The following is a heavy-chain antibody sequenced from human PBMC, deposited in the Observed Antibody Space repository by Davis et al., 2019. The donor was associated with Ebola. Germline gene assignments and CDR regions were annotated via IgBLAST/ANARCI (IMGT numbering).Heavy chain of an antibody. Sequence: SETLSLICTVSGGSISSYYWSWIRQPPGKGLEWIGYIYYSGSTNYNPSLKSRVTISVDTSKNQFSLKLSSVTAADTAVYYCARATTVPLNWFDPWGQGTLVTVSS. D-gene: IGHD4-17*01. CDR3: ARATTVPLNWFDP. V-gene: IGHV4-59*01. CDR1: GGSISSYY. J-gene: IGHJ5*02. CDR2: IYYSGST.